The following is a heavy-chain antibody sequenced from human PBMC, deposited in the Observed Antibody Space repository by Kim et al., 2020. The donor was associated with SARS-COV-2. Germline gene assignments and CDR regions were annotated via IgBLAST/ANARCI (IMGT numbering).Heavy chain of an antibody. CDR3: ARDHPMVRGVMPYYYYGMDV. V-gene: IGHV1-18*01. D-gene: IGHD3-10*01. Sequence: PSVKVSCKASGYTFTSYGISWVRQAPGQGLEWMGWISAYNGNTNYAQKLQGRVTMTTDTSTSTAYMELRSLRSDDTAVYYCARDHPMVRGVMPYYYYGMDVWGQGTTVTVSS. CDR1: GYTFTSYG. J-gene: IGHJ6*02. CDR2: ISAYNGNT.